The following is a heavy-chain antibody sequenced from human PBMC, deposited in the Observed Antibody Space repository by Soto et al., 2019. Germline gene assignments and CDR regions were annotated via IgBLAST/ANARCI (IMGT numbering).Heavy chain of an antibody. CDR3: AKGDYGGNSHTFDI. D-gene: IGHD4-17*01. CDR1: GFTFSGYG. Sequence: QVKLVESRGGVVQPGRSLRLSCAASGFTFSGYGMHWVRQAPGKGLEWVAVISYDGSNKYYADSVKGRLTISRDNSQNTLYLQMNSLRAEDTAVYYCAKGDYGGNSHTFDIWGQGTMVTVSS. V-gene: IGHV3-30*18. CDR2: ISYDGSNK. J-gene: IGHJ3*02.